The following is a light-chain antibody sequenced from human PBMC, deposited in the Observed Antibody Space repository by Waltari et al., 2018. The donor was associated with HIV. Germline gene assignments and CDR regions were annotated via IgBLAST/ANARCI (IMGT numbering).Light chain of an antibody. CDR1: NLGDPY. V-gene: IGLV3-1*01. Sequence: SYELTQPPSVSVSPGQTASITCSGDNLGDPYASWYQQKPGQSPVLVIHQNSKRPSGIPERFSGSNSGDTATLTISGTQAVDEADYYCQAWDSSSAVVFGGGTKLTVL. CDR2: QNS. CDR3: QAWDSSSAVV. J-gene: IGLJ2*01.